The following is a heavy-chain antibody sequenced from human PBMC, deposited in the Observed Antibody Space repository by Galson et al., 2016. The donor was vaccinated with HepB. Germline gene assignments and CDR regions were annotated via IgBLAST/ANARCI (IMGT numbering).Heavy chain of an antibody. J-gene: IGHJ2*01. Sequence: QSGAEVKKPGESLKISCEGSGFSLSTYWIGWVRQMPGKGLEWMGTIYAGDSDTRYSPSFHGQVTISVDKSINTAYLQWSRLEASDTAMYYCARGLVFVSNWYYDLWGRGTLVTVSS. CDR2: IYAGDSDT. V-gene: IGHV5-51*01. CDR1: GFSLSTYW. D-gene: IGHD2-15*01. CDR3: ARGLVFVSNWYYDL.